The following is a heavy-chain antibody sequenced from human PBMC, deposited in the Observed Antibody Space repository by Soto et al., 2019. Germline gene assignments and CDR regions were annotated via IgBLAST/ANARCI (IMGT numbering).Heavy chain of an antibody. CDR1: GFTFSSYA. J-gene: IGHJ4*02. CDR2: ISGSGGST. D-gene: IGHD6-19*01. Sequence: GGSRRLSCAASGFTFSSYAMSWVRQAPGKGLEWVSAISGSGGSTYYADSVKGRFTISRDNSKNTLYLQMNSLRAEDTAVYYCAKEYSSGWYKETVDYWGQGTLVTVSS. V-gene: IGHV3-23*01. CDR3: AKEYSSGWYKETVDY.